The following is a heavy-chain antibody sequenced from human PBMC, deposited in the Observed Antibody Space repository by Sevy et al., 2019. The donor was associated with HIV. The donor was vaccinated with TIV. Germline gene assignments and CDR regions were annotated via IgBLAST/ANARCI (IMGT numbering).Heavy chain of an antibody. Sequence: SETLSLTCTVSGGSITSLYWNWIRQPPGKGLEWIANIYYNGHINYNPSLKSRVTFSLATSTNQFSLRLSSVTAADTAMYYCAGENAWGRGYSWGQGTLVTVSS. V-gene: IGHV4-59*08. CDR1: GGSITSLY. D-gene: IGHD1-26*01. CDR3: AGENAWGRGYS. CDR2: IYYNGHI. J-gene: IGHJ4*02.